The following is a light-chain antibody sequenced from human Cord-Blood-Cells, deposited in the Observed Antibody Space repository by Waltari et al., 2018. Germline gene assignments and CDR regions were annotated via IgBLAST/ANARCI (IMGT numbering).Light chain of an antibody. CDR1: SSNIGSNY. V-gene: IGLV1-47*01. CDR3: AAWDDSLSGYV. CDR2: RNN. Sequence: QSVLTQPPSASGTPGQRVTISCSGSSSNIGSNYVYWYQQLPGTAPKPLSYRNNQRPSGVPDRFSGSKSVTSASLAISGLRSEDEADYYCAAWDDSLSGYVFGTGTKVTVL. J-gene: IGLJ1*01.